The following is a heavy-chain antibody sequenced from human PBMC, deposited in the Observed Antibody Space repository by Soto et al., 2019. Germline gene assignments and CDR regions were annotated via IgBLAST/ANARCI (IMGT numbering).Heavy chain of an antibody. J-gene: IGHJ4*02. V-gene: IGHV2-26*01. CDR3: ARIRGWGWLGPNDY. D-gene: IGHD3-10*01. Sequence: QVTLKESGPLLVKPTETLTLTCTVSGFSLSNARMSVSWIRQPPVKALEWLAHIFSDDAKSYSASLKSRLTISKDTSKSQVVLTMTNMDPVDTATYYCARIRGWGWLGPNDYWGQGTLVTVSS. CDR1: GFSLSNARMS. CDR2: IFSDDAK.